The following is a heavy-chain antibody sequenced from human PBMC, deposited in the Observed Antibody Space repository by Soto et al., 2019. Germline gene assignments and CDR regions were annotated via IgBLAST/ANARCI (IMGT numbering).Heavy chain of an antibody. CDR1: GFTFSNYG. D-gene: IGHD4-4*01. J-gene: IGHJ4*02. CDR2: ISFEGSNK. V-gene: IGHV3-30*03. CDR3: ARDLTDYNYEYKFGF. Sequence: GSLRLSCAASGFTFSNYGMHWVRQAPGKGLEWVAVISFEGSNKYFAESVKGRFTISRDDSKNTVYLQMNSLRPEDTAVYFCARDLTDYNYEYKFGFWGQGTLVTVSS.